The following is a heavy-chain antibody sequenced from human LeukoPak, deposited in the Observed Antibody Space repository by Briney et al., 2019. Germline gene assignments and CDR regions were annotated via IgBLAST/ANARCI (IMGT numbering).Heavy chain of an antibody. CDR2: IYFTGTA. J-gene: IGHJ4*02. Sequence: SETLSLTCTVSGTSLSPFHWTWFRQPAGQRLEWIGLIYFTGTATLNPPLRSRVAMSVDLAKNQLFLKLASMTAADTAMYYCARKDGDYWGQGTLVSVSS. V-gene: IGHV4-4*07. CDR1: GTSLSPFH. CDR3: ARKDGDY.